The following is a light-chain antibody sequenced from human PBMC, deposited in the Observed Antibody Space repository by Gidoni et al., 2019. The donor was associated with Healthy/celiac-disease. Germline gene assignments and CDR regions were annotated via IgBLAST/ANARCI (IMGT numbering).Light chain of an antibody. CDR3: QQYNSYSST. Sequence: DIQMTQSPSTLSASVGDRVTITCRASQSISSWLAWYPQKPGKAPKLLIYKASSLESGVPSRFSGSGSGTEFTLTISSLQPDDFATYYCQQYNSYSSTFGQGTKVEIK. CDR1: QSISSW. CDR2: KAS. V-gene: IGKV1-5*03. J-gene: IGKJ1*01.